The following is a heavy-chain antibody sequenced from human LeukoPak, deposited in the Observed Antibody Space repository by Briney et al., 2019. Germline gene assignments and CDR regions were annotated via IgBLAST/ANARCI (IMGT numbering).Heavy chain of an antibody. CDR3: AREFALWFGATKRGSNYYYYYMDV. Sequence: PGGSLRLSCAASGFTFSDHYMDWVRQAPGKGLEWVGRTRNKANSYTTEYAASVKGRFTISRDDSKNSLYLQMNSLKTEDTAVYYCAREFALWFGATKRGSNYYYYYMDVWGKGTTVTVSS. J-gene: IGHJ6*03. V-gene: IGHV3-72*01. CDR2: TRNKANSYTT. D-gene: IGHD3-10*01. CDR1: GFTFSDHY.